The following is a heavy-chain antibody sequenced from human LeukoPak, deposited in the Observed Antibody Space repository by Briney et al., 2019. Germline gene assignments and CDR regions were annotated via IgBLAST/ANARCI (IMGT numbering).Heavy chain of an antibody. D-gene: IGHD6-13*01. J-gene: IGHJ4*02. V-gene: IGHV3-11*01. Sequence: GGSLRLSCAASGFTFSDYYMSWIRQAPGKGLEWVSYISSSGSTIYYADSVKGRFTISRDNAKNSLYLQMNSLRAEDTALYYCVKDAGSSWYQRPDYWGQGTLVTVSS. CDR1: GFTFSDYY. CDR3: VKDAGSSWYQRPDY. CDR2: ISSSGSTI.